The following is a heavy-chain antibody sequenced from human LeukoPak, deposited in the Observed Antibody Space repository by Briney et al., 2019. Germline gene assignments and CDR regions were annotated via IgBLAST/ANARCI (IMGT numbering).Heavy chain of an antibody. CDR3: AREGYSSSARLDY. CDR1: GGSISSSSCY. D-gene: IGHD6-6*01. Sequence: SETLSLTCTVSGGSISSSSCYWGWIRQPPGKGLEWIGSIYYSGSTYYNPSLKSRVTISVDKSKNQFSLKLSAVPAADTAVYYCAREGYSSSARLDYWGQGTLVTVSS. J-gene: IGHJ4*02. V-gene: IGHV4-39*07. CDR2: IYYSGST.